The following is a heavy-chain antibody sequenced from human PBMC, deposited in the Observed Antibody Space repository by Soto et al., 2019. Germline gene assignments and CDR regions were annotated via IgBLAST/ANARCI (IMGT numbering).Heavy chain of an antibody. D-gene: IGHD2-15*01. CDR3: TGGRYCTDASCYNSRFDP. J-gene: IGHJ5*02. V-gene: IGHV3-74*01. Sequence: VGSLRLSCAASGFTFSNYWMHWVRQVSGKGLEWVSYINSDGSSTRYADSVKGRFTISRDNAKNTLFLQADSLSPEDTAVYYCTGGRYCTDASCYNSRFDPWGQGTLVTISS. CDR1: GFTFSNYW. CDR2: INSDGSST.